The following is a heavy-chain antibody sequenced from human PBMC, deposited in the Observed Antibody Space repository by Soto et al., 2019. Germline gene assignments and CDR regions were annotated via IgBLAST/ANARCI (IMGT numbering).Heavy chain of an antibody. J-gene: IGHJ4*02. V-gene: IGHV1-69*01. CDR2: LVPQFGTP. CDR3: ARQNRDTPMVPFDV. CDR1: RGTFNRYA. D-gene: IGHD5-18*01. Sequence: QVQLVQSGAEVQKPGSSVKVSCLASRGTFNRYAINWVRQAPGHGLEWLGALVPQFGTPNYAQKFQDRVTIGADESTNTTSMELRGLTSDDPAVNYCARQNRDTPMVPFDVWGQGTLVTVSS.